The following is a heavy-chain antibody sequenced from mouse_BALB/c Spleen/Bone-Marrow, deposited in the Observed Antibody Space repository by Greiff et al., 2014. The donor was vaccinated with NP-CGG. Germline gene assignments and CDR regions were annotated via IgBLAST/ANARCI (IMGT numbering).Heavy chain of an antibody. J-gene: IGHJ2*01. V-gene: IGHV1-54*01. CDR1: GYAFTNYL. CDR3: ARGITTGYFDY. CDR2: INPGSGGT. D-gene: IGHD1-1*01. Sequence: VQLVESGAELVRPGTSVKASCKASGYAFTNYLIEWVKQRPGQGLEWIGVINPGSGGTNYNEKFKGKATLTADKSSSTAYMQLSSLASDDSAVYFCARGITTGYFDYWGQGTTLTVSS.